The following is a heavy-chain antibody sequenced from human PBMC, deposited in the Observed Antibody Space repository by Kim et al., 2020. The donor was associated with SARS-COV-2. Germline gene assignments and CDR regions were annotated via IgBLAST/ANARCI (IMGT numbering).Heavy chain of an antibody. Sequence: SETLSLTCTVSGGSISSSSYYWGWIRQPPGKGLEWIGSIYYSGSTYYNPSLKSRVTISVDTSKNQFSLKLSSVTAADTAVYYRASGHSGDIDYWGQGTLVTVSS. CDR1: GGSISSSSYY. CDR3: ASGHSGDIDY. D-gene: IGHD3-10*01. J-gene: IGHJ4*02. CDR2: IYYSGST. V-gene: IGHV4-39*01.